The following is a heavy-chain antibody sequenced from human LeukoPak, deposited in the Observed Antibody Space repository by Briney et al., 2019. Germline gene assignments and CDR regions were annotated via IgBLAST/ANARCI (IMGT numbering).Heavy chain of an antibody. CDR1: GGSISISSYY. CDR3: ARERRLDQLVMSYYYYMDV. J-gene: IGHJ6*03. V-gene: IGHV4-39*07. CDR2: IYYRVST. Sequence: SETLSLSCTVSGGSISISSYYWGCISQPPGKGLEWIGGIYYRVSTSYNPSLKSRVTISVDTSKNQFSLKLSSVTAADTAVYYCARERRLDQLVMSYYYYMDVWGKGTTVTVSS. D-gene: IGHD6-6*01.